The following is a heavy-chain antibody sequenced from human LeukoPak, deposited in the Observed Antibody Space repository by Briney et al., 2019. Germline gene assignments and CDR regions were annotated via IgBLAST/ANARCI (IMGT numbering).Heavy chain of an antibody. J-gene: IGHJ6*02. V-gene: IGHV4-59*08. CDR1: GGSISSYY. CDR3: ARQVTFGGANYYDMDV. CDR2: IYYSGST. D-gene: IGHD3-16*01. Sequence: SETLSLTCTVSGGSISSYYWSWIRQPPGKGLEWIGYIYYSGSTNYNPSLKSRVTISVDTSKNQFSLKLSSVTAADTAVYYCARQVTFGGANYYDMDVWGQGTTVTVSS.